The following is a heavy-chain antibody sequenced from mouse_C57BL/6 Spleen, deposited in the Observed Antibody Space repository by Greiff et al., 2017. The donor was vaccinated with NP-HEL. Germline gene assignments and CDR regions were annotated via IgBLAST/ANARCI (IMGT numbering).Heavy chain of an antibody. CDR1: GFSLTSYG. V-gene: IGHV2-2*01. J-gene: IGHJ1*03. CDR3: ASTYGEDWYFDV. CDR2: IWSGGST. Sequence: QVQLKESGPGLVQPSQSLSITCPVSGFSLTSYGVHWVRQSPGKGLEWLGVIWSGGSTDYNAAFISRLSISKDNSKSQVFFKMNSLQADDTAIYYCASTYGEDWYFDVWGTGTTVTVSS. D-gene: IGHD1-2*01.